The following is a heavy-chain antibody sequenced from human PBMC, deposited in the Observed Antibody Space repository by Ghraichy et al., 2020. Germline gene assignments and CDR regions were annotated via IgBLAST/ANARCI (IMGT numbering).Heavy chain of an antibody. V-gene: IGHV4-61*01. Sequence: SETLSLTCTVSGGSVSSGSYYWSWIRQPPGKGLEWIGYIYYSGSTNYNPSLKSRVTISVDTSKNQFSLKLSSVTAADTAVYYCAIQGYCSSTSCDYYYYYYGMDVWGQGTTVTVSS. CDR1: GGSVSSGSYY. CDR3: AIQGYCSSTSCDYYYYYYGMDV. CDR2: IYYSGST. J-gene: IGHJ6*02. D-gene: IGHD2-2*01.